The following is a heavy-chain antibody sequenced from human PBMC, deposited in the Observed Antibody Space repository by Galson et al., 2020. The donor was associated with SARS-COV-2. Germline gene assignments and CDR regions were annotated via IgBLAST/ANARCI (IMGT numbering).Heavy chain of an antibody. CDR2: IYSGGST. Sequence: GGSLRLSCAASGFTVSSNYMSWVRQAPGKGLEWVSVIYSGGSTYYADSVKGRFTISRDNSKNTLYLQMNSLRAEDTAVYYCARGSGSYSPRFDYWGQGTLVTVSS. J-gene: IGHJ4*02. CDR1: GFTVSSNY. V-gene: IGHV3-53*01. D-gene: IGHD1-26*01. CDR3: ARGSGSYSPRFDY.